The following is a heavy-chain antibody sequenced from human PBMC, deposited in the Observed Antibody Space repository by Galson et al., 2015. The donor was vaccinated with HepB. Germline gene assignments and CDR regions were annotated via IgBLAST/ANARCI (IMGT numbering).Heavy chain of an antibody. Sequence: SLRLSCAASGFTFSSYWMSWVRQAPGKGLEWVANIKQDGSEKYYVDSVKGRFTISRDNAKNSLYLQMNSLRAEDTAVYYCASETPHTYYYDSTPIWGQGTMVTVSS. J-gene: IGHJ3*02. CDR1: GFTFSSYW. D-gene: IGHD3-22*01. CDR3: ASETPHTYYYDSTPI. V-gene: IGHV3-7*03. CDR2: IKQDGSEK.